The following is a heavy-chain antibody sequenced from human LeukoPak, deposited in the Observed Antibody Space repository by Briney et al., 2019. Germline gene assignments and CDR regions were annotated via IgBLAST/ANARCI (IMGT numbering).Heavy chain of an antibody. CDR2: IYYSGSS. CDR3: AKATYDNSGYSDY. D-gene: IGHD3-22*01. J-gene: IGHJ4*02. CDR1: GGSISGYH. Sequence: SETLSLTCNVSGGSISGYHWSWIRQPPGKGLEWLGYIYYSGSSNYNPSLKSRVTMSADTSKNQFSLKLSSVTAADTAVYYCAKATYDNSGYSDYWGQGTLVTVSS. V-gene: IGHV4-59*01.